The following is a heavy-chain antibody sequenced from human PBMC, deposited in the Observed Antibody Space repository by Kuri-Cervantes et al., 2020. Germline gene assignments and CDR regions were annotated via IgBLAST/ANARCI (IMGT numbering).Heavy chain of an antibody. CDR2: IIPIFGTA. CDR1: GYTFTSYG. CDR3: ARVFLGFSGYTMGYSYGFDDY. V-gene: IGHV1-69*13. J-gene: IGHJ4*02. Sequence: SVKVSCKASGYTFTSYGISWVRQAPGQGLEWMGGIIPIFGTANYAQKFQGRVTITADESTSTAYMELRSLRSDDTAVYYCARVFLGFSGYTMGYSYGFDDYWGQGTLVTVSS. D-gene: IGHD5-18*01.